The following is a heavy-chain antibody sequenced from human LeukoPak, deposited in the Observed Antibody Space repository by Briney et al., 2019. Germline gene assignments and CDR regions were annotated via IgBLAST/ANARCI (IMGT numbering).Heavy chain of an antibody. CDR3: ARHDWFDP. CDR2: IYSGGST. V-gene: IGHV3-53*01. J-gene: IGHJ5*02. CDR1: GFTVSGDY. Sequence: GGFLRLSCAVSGFTVSGDYMSWVRQAPGKGLEWVSVIYSGGSTYYADSVKGRFTISRDNSKNTLYLQMNSLRVEDTAVYYCARHDWFDPWGQGTLVTVSS.